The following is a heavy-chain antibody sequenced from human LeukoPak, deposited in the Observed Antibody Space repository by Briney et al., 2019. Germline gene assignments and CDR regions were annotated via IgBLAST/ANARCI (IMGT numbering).Heavy chain of an antibody. CDR3: ARHGAAAAGDYFYYYLDV. D-gene: IGHD6-13*01. V-gene: IGHV4-59*08. Sequence: NPSETLSLTCTVSGASITSYYWSWIRQRPGKGLEWIGYIYYSGSTNYNPSLKSRVTISVDTSKNQFSLKLSSVSAADTAVYYCARHGAAAAGDYFYYYLDVWGKGTTVTVSS. J-gene: IGHJ6*03. CDR2: IYYSGST. CDR1: GASITSYY.